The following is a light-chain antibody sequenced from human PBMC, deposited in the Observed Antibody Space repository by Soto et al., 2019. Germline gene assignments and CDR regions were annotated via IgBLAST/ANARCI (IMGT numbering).Light chain of an antibody. CDR2: VAS. V-gene: IGKV1-27*01. Sequence: DIQMTQSPSSLSASVGDRVTITCRASQGISNYLAWYQQQPGQVPKLLIYVASTLQSGVPSRFSGSGSGTDFTLTISSLQSEDVATYYCQKYNSVPWTFGQGTKVEIK. CDR1: QGISNY. J-gene: IGKJ1*01. CDR3: QKYNSVPWT.